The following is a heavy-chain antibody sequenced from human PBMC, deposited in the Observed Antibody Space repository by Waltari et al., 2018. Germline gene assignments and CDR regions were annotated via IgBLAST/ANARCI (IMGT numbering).Heavy chain of an antibody. D-gene: IGHD6-6*01. Sequence: EVQLVESGGGLVQPGGSLRLSCAASGLTFSSYAMAWVRQAPGKGLECVSAISGRCGSPNYADSVKGRFTISSANSKNTLYLQMNSLRAEDTAVYYCAKSHGSARVYWGQGTLVTVSS. CDR2: ISGRCGSP. J-gene: IGHJ4*02. CDR3: AKSHGSARVY. V-gene: IGHV3-23*04. CDR1: GLTFSSYA.